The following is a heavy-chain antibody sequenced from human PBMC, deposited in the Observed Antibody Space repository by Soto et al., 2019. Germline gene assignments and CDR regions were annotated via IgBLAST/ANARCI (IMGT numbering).Heavy chain of an antibody. Sequence: SETLSLTCTVSGGSISSYYWSWIRQPPGKGLEWIGYIYYSGSTNYNPSLKSRVTISVDTSKNQFSLKLSSVTAADTAVYYCARVDTAMADEELNFDYWGQGTLVTVSS. CDR1: GGSISSYY. CDR3: ARVDTAMADEELNFDY. CDR2: IYYSGST. D-gene: IGHD5-18*01. V-gene: IGHV4-59*08. J-gene: IGHJ4*02.